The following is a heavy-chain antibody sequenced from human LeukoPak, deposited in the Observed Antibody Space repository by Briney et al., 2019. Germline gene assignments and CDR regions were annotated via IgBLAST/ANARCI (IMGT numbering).Heavy chain of an antibody. CDR3: ARGDCSSPSCYLSDWFDP. Sequence: SETLSLTCAVYGGSFSNYYWSWLRQPPGKGLEWLGEINHNGSTNYNPSLERRVTISIDTSKNQISLKLSSVTAADTAVYFCARGDCSSPSCYLSDWFDPWGQGALVTVSS. V-gene: IGHV4-34*01. CDR2: INHNGST. D-gene: IGHD2-2*01. CDR1: GGSFSNYY. J-gene: IGHJ5*02.